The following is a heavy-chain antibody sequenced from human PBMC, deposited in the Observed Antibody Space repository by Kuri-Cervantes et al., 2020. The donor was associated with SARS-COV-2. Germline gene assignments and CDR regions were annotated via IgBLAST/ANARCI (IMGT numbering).Heavy chain of an antibody. CDR2: ISGSGGST. D-gene: IGHD2-15*01. V-gene: IGHV3-23*01. J-gene: IGHJ4*02. CDR3: AKWDVIVVVAAPELHY. Sequence: GESLKISCAASGFTFSTYAMTWVHQAPGKGLEWVSAISGSGGSTYYADSVQSRFTISRDNSKNTLYLQMNSLRAEDTAVYYCAKWDVIVVVAAPELHYWGQGTLVTVSS. CDR1: GFTFSTYA.